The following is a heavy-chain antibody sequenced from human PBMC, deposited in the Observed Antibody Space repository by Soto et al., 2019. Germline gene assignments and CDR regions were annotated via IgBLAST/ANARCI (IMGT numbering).Heavy chain of an antibody. J-gene: IGHJ4*02. CDR2: IYYSGST. V-gene: IGHV4-59*08. D-gene: IGHD6-19*01. Sequence: SETLSLTCTVSGGSISSYYWSWIRQPPGKGLEWIGYIYYSGSTNYNPSLKSRVTISVDTSKNQFSLKLSSVTAADTAVYYCASSSIAVADIFDYWGQGTLVTVSS. CDR1: GGSISSYY. CDR3: ASSSIAVADIFDY.